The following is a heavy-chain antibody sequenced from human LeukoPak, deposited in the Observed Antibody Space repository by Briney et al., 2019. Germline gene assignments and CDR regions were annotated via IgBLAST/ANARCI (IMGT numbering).Heavy chain of an antibody. V-gene: IGHV4-30-4*07. Sequence: SETLSLTCAVSGGSISSSAYSWSWIRQPPGKGLEWIGYIYYSGSTYSNPSLESRVTISVDTSKNHFSLKLNSVTAADTAVYYCARHFSSYGSGSPIRYWGQGTLVTVSS. CDR1: GGSISSSAYS. D-gene: IGHD3-10*01. CDR2: IYYSGST. J-gene: IGHJ4*02. CDR3: ARHFSSYGSGSPIRY.